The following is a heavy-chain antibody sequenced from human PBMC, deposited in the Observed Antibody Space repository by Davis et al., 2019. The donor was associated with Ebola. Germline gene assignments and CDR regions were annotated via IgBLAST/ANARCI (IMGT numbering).Heavy chain of an antibody. CDR2: ISAYNGNT. Sequence: ASVKVSCKASGYTFTSYYMHWVRQAPGQGLEWMGWISAYNGNTNYAQKLQGRVTMTTDTSTSTAYMELRSLRSDDTAVYYCARMAVYYCSGGSCYSPDYWGQGTLVTVSS. J-gene: IGHJ4*02. D-gene: IGHD2-15*01. V-gene: IGHV1-18*04. CDR1: GYTFTSYY. CDR3: ARMAVYYCSGGSCYSPDY.